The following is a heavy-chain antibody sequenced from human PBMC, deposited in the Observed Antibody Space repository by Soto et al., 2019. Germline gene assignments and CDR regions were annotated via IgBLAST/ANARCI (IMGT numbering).Heavy chain of an antibody. CDR2: IIPIFGTA. J-gene: IGHJ2*01. D-gene: IGHD5-12*01. CDR1: GGTFSSYT. CDR3: ARGNHRWLPLWYFDL. V-gene: IGHV1-69*12. Sequence: QVQLVQSGAEVKKPGSSVTVSCKASGGTFSSYTISWVRQAPGQGLEWMGGIIPIFGTANYAQKFQGRVTITADESTSTAYMELSSLRSEDTAVYYCARGNHRWLPLWYFDLWGRGPLVTVSS.